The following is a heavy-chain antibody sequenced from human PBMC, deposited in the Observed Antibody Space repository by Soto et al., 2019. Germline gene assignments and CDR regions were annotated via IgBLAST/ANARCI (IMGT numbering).Heavy chain of an antibody. V-gene: IGHV3-23*01. J-gene: IGHJ6*02. Sequence: PGGSLRLSCAASGFTFSSYAMSWVRQAPGKGLEWVSAISGSGGSTYYADSVKGRFTISRDNSKNTLYLQMNSPRAEDTAVYYCAKVCGGDCFSAHYYYYGMDVWGQGTTVTVSS. CDR1: GFTFSSYA. CDR3: AKVCGGDCFSAHYYYYGMDV. D-gene: IGHD2-21*02. CDR2: ISGSGGST.